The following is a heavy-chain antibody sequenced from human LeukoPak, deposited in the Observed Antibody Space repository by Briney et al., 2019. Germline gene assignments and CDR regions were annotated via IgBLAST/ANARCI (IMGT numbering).Heavy chain of an antibody. CDR3: ETAVFLLSGRGDDY. V-gene: IGHV3-23*01. CDR2: ISGSGGST. J-gene: IGHJ4*02. D-gene: IGHD5-24*01. CDR1: VFTLTCYA. Sequence: GGSLRLSCAASVFTLTCYAITWARQAPGKGLEWVSAISGSGGSTYYADSVKGRFTISRDNSKNTLYLQMNSVRAEDTAIYYCETAVFLLSGRGDDYWGQGTLVTVSS.